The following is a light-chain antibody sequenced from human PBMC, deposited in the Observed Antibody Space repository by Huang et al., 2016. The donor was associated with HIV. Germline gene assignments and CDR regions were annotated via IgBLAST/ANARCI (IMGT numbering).Light chain of an antibody. J-gene: IGKJ5*01. CDR1: QNINTY. V-gene: IGKV1-39*01. CDR3: QQGYSALTT. CDR2: SAS. Sequence: DILLTQSPSSLSASVGDRVTITCRASQNINTYLNWYQQKPGKAPNLLIHSASTLQTGVQSRFSGSGSGTDFTLTVNSLQPEDSATYYCQQGYSALTTFGQGTRL.